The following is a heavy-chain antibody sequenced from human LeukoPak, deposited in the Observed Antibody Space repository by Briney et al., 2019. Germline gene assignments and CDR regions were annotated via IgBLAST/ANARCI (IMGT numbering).Heavy chain of an antibody. CDR3: ATLIVVVPAAIPPDLSELSDYYYYMDV. V-gene: IGHV1-69*13. CDR1: GGTFSSYA. Sequence: GASVKVSCKASGGTFSSYAISWVRQAPGQGLEWMGGIIPIFGTANYAQKFQGRVTITADESTSTAYMELSSLRSEDTAVYYCATLIVVVPAAIPPDLSELSDYYYYMDVWGKGTTVTVSS. J-gene: IGHJ6*03. CDR2: IIPIFGTA. D-gene: IGHD2-2*02.